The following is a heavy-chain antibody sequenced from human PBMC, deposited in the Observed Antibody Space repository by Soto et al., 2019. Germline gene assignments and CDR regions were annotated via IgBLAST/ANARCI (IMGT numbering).Heavy chain of an antibody. CDR1: GFTFGDYA. CDR3: TSPLERDYYYYGMDV. CDR2: IRSKAYGGTT. Sequence: GGSLRLSCTASGFTFGDYAMSWVRQAPGKGLEWVGFIRSKAYGGTTEYAASVKGRFTISRDDSKSIAYLQMNSLKTEDTAVYYCTSPLERDYYYYGMDVWGQGTTVTVSS. D-gene: IGHD1-1*01. V-gene: IGHV3-49*04. J-gene: IGHJ6*02.